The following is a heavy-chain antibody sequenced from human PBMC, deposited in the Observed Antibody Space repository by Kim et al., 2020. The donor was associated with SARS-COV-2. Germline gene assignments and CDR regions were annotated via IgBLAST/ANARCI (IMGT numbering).Heavy chain of an antibody. CDR2: IIPDGRST. Sequence: GGSLRLSCAASGFTFSEYWMHWVSQAPGKGLVWVSRIIPDGRSTSYADSVKGRFTISRDNAKNTLYLQMNSLRAEDTAVYYCASGLTPGQYWGQGTLVTV. J-gene: IGHJ4*02. D-gene: IGHD2-15*01. CDR1: GFTFSEYW. V-gene: IGHV3-74*01. CDR3: ASGLTPGQY.